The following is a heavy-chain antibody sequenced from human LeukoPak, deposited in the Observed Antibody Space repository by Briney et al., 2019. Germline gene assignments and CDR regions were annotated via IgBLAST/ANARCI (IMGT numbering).Heavy chain of an antibody. J-gene: IGHJ4*02. CDR1: GFTFSSAW. Sequence: GGSLRLPCAASGFTFSSAWMHWVRQAPGTGLVWVSRITDDATTTYADSVRGRFTISRDNAKNIPYLQMNSLRAEDTAVYYCVRDRVGPDYWGQGTLVTVSS. D-gene: IGHD1-26*01. V-gene: IGHV3-74*01. CDR3: VRDRVGPDY. CDR2: ITDDATT.